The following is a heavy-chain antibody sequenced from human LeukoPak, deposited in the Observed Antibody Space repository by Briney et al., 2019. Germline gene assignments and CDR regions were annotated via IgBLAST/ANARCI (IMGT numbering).Heavy chain of an antibody. CDR3: ARDDGYNYLYFDY. J-gene: IGHJ4*02. V-gene: IGHV3-21*01. Sequence: GGSLRLSCAASGFTFSSYSMNWVRQAPGKGLEWVSSISSSSSYIYYADSVKGRFTISRDNSKNSLYLQMNCLRAEDTAVYYCARDDGYNYLYFDYWGQGTLVTVSS. CDR1: GFTFSSYS. CDR2: ISSSSSYI. D-gene: IGHD5-24*01.